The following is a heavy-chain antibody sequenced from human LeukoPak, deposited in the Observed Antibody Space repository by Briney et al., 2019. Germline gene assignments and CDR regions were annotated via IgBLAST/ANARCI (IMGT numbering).Heavy chain of an antibody. J-gene: IGHJ4*02. D-gene: IGHD3-9*01. Sequence: SETLSLTCTVSGGSISSYYWSWIRQPPGKGLEWIGYIYYSGSTNYNPSLKSRVTISVDTSKNQFSLKLSSVTAADTALYYCAKDMRFNYDILTGISDYWGQGTLVTVSS. V-gene: IGHV4-59*01. CDR3: AKDMRFNYDILTGISDY. CDR2: IYYSGST. CDR1: GGSISSYY.